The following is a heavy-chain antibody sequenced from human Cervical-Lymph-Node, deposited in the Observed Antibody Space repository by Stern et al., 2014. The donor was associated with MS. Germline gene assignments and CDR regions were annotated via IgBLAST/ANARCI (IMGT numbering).Heavy chain of an antibody. CDR3: ARDGVGNDDAFDI. D-gene: IGHD1-26*01. CDR2: ISAYNGNT. CDR1: GYTFTRYG. V-gene: IGHV1-18*01. Sequence: VQLVESGAEVEKPGASVKVSCKASGYTFTRYGISWVRQAPGQGLEWMGWISAYNGNTRYAQKFRGRVTLTTDTSTSTAYMELRSLISDDTAVYYCARDGVGNDDAFDIWGQGTLVTVSS. J-gene: IGHJ3*02.